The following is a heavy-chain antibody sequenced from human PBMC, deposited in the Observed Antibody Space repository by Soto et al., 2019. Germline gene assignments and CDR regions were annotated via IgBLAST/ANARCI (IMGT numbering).Heavy chain of an antibody. Sequence: ASVKVSCKASGYTFTSYGISWVRQAPGQGLEWMGWISAYNGNTNYAQKLQGRVTMTTDTSTSTAYMELRSLRSDDTAVYYCERVEVVAATQYYFGYWGQGTLVTVSS. J-gene: IGHJ4*02. CDR1: GYTFTSYG. V-gene: IGHV1-18*01. CDR3: ERVEVVAATQYYFGY. CDR2: ISAYNGNT. D-gene: IGHD2-15*01.